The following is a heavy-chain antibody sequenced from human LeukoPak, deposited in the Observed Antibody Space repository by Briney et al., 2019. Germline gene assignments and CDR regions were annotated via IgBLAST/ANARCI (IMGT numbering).Heavy chain of an antibody. CDR2: IYHSGST. V-gene: IGHV4-38-2*02. D-gene: IGHD3-22*01. Sequence: SETLSLTCSVSGYSISSGYHWGWIRQPPGKGLEWIGSIYHSGSTYYNPSLKSRVTISVDTSKNQFSLKLRSVTAADTAVYYCARVVQSTDSSGFYLPEYFQHWGQGTLVTVSS. CDR1: GYSISSGYH. J-gene: IGHJ1*01. CDR3: ARVVQSTDSSGFYLPEYFQH.